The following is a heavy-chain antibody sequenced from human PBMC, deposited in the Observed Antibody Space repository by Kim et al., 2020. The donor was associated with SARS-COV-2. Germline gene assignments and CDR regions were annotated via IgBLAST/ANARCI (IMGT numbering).Heavy chain of an antibody. V-gene: IGHV3-33*05. CDR3: ARPSSSHFDF. Sequence: RGSLRLSCAASGFIFRNFGMHWVRQAPGKGLEWVAFISNDGTTAIYADSVRGRFTISRDYSENKLYLQMDSLSAGDTAVYYCARPSSSHFDFWGQGTLVTDSS. CDR2: ISNDGTTA. D-gene: IGHD3-10*01. J-gene: IGHJ4*02. CDR1: GFIFRNFG.